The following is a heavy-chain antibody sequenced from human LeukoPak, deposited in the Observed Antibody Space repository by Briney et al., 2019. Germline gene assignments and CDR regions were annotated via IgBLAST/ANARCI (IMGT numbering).Heavy chain of an antibody. CDR1: GGTFSSYA. CDR2: IIPIFGTA. Sequence: ASVKVSCKASGGTFSSYAISWVRQAPGQGLEWMGGIIPIFGTANYAQKFQGRVTITADESTSTAYMELSSLRSEDTAVYYCARYYGDYGTLDYHYYGMDVWGQGTTVTVSS. V-gene: IGHV1-69*13. D-gene: IGHD4-17*01. J-gene: IGHJ6*02. CDR3: ARYYGDYGTLDYHYYGMDV.